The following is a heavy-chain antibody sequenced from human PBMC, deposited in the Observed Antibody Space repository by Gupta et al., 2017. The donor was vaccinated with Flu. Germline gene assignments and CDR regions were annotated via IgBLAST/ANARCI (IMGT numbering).Heavy chain of an antibody. J-gene: IGHJ4*02. V-gene: IGHV3-7*01. Sequence: DVQLLESGGSSVQPGGSLNFSCSASGFPFRFYWMNWIRQAPGKGLEWVASIGEDGSEKHYVDSVRGRFTVSRDDATASLYLQMDRLKVEDTALYYCTRGPPGVLHTFFDSWGQGTRVTVSA. CDR1: GFPFRFYW. CDR3: TRGPPGVLHTFFDS. D-gene: IGHD3-10*01. CDR2: IGEDGSEK.